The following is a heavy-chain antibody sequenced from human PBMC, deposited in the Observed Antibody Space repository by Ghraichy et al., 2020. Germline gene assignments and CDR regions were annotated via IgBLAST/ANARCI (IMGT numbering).Heavy chain of an antibody. CDR1: GGSISSYY. V-gene: IGHV4-59*01. CDR3: ARASGPRSGMDV. J-gene: IGHJ6*02. D-gene: IGHD2-15*01. CDR2: IYYSGST. Sequence: SETLSLTCTVSGGSISSYYWSWIRQPPGKGLEWIGYIYYSGSTNYNPSLKSRVTISVDTSKNQFSLKLSSVTAADTAVYYCARASGPRSGMDVWGQGTTVNVSS.